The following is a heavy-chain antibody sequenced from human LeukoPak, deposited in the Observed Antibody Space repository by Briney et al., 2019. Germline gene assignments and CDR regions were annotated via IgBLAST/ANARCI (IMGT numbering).Heavy chain of an antibody. Sequence: GGSLRLSCAASGFTFSSYGMHWVRQAPGKGLEWVAFIRYDGSNKYYADSVKGRFTISRDNSKNTLYLQMNSLRAEDTAVYYCAEARFLEWLLAYWGQGTLVTVSS. D-gene: IGHD3-3*01. CDR1: GFTFSSYG. CDR2: IRYDGSNK. CDR3: AEARFLEWLLAY. V-gene: IGHV3-30*02. J-gene: IGHJ4*02.